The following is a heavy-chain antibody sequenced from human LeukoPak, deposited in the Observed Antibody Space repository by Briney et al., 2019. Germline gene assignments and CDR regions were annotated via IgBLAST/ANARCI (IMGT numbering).Heavy chain of an antibody. Sequence: PGGSLRLSCAASGFTFSSYAMSWVRQAPGKGLEWVSAISGSGGSTYYADSVKGRFTISRDNSKNTLYLQMNSLRAEDTAVYYCAKTDRTAYLREYSSGWARLGGFDYWGQGTLVTVSS. CDR3: AKTDRTAYLREYSSGWARLGGFDY. J-gene: IGHJ4*02. CDR2: ISGSGGST. CDR1: GFTFSSYA. D-gene: IGHD6-19*01. V-gene: IGHV3-23*01.